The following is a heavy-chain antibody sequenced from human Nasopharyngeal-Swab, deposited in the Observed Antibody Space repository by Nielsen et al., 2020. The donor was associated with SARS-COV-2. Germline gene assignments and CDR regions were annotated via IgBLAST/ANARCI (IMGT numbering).Heavy chain of an antibody. CDR1: GFTFSSYA. CDR2: ISGSGGST. V-gene: IGHV3-23*01. Sequence: LSLTCAASGFTFSSYAMSWVRQVPGKGLEWVSGISGSGGSTYYADSVKGRFTISRDNSKNTLYLQMNSLRAEDTAVYYCAHHDAVGATVAFDIWGQGTMVTVSS. CDR3: AHHDAVGATVAFDI. D-gene: IGHD1-26*01. J-gene: IGHJ3*02.